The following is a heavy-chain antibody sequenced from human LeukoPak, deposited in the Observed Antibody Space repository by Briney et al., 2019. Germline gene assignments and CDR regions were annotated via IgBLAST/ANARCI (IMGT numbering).Heavy chain of an antibody. D-gene: IGHD4-17*01. CDR2: FDPEDGET. CDR1: VYTLTELS. CDR3: ATQPLRDYGDYYYYYMDV. J-gene: IGHJ6*03. V-gene: IGHV1-24*01. Sequence: GASVKVSCKVSVYTLTELSMHWVRQAPGKGREWMGGFDPEDGETIYAQKFQGRVTMTEDTSTDTAYMELSSLRSEDTAVYYCATQPLRDYGDYYYYYMDVWGKGITVTVSS.